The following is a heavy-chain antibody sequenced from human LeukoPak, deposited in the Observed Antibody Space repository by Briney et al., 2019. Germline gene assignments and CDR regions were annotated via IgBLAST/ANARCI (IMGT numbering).Heavy chain of an antibody. CDR3: ARYCGDYPYFFDY. J-gene: IGHJ4*02. CDR2: IYQIGST. CDR1: GGSISSSNW. Sequence: SETLSLTCAVSGGSISSSNWWSWVRQPPGRGLEWIGEIYQIGSTNYNPSLKSRATISVDKTKNQFSLKLSSVTAADTAVYYCARYCGDYPYFFDYWGQGTLVTVSS. D-gene: IGHD4-17*01. V-gene: IGHV4-4*02.